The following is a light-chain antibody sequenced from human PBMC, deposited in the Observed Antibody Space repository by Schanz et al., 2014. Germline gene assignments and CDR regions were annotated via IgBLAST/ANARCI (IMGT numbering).Light chain of an antibody. Sequence: ETVMTQSPATLSVSPGERATLSCRASQSVSSSYLAWYQQKPGQAPRLLIYGASSRATGIPDRFSGSGSATDFTLTISRLEPEDFAVYYCQQRSNWPPLTFGGGTKVEIK. V-gene: IGKV3D-20*02. CDR1: QSVSSSY. J-gene: IGKJ4*01. CDR2: GAS. CDR3: QQRSNWPPLT.